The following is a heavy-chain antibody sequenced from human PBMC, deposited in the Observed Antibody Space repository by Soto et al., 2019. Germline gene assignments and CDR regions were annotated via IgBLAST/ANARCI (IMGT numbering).Heavy chain of an antibody. CDR2: INHSGST. CDR3: ARARPEFAGYYYGMDV. D-gene: IGHD3-10*01. J-gene: IGHJ6*02. V-gene: IGHV4-34*01. Sequence: PSETLSLTCAVYGGSFSGYYWSWIRQPPGKGLEWIGEINHSGSTSYNPSLKSRVTISVDTSKNQFSLKLSSVTAADTAVYYCARARPEFAGYYYGMDVWGQGTTATVSS. CDR1: GGSFSGYY.